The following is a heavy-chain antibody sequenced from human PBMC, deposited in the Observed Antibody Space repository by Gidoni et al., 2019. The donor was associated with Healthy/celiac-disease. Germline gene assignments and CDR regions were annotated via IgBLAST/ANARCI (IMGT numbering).Heavy chain of an antibody. CDR1: GYSFTSYW. D-gene: IGHD2-2*01. CDR2: SYPGDSDT. Sequence: EVQLVQSGAEVKTPGESLKISCKGSGYSFTSYWIGWLRQMPGKGLEWLGISYPGDSDTRYSPSFQGQVTISADKSISTAYLQWSSLKASDTAMYYCARGGVEYCSSTSCYQPLPDYWGQGTLVTVSS. CDR3: ARGGVEYCSSTSCYQPLPDY. J-gene: IGHJ4*02. V-gene: IGHV5-51*01.